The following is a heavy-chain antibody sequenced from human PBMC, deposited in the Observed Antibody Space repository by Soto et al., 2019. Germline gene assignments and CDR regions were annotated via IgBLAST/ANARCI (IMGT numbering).Heavy chain of an antibody. J-gene: IGHJ6*02. CDR2: TIPMFGTT. CDR1: GGTFNNYA. CDR3: TRCGIRYHSIGFYLGIDDMDG. Sequence: QVQLVQSGAEVKKPESSVRVSCKASGGTFNNYAITWVRQAPGQGLEWMGGTIPMFGTTNYAEKFQGRVTITADESTNTAYMELSSLRSKNTAVYYCTRCGIRYHSIGFYLGIDDMDGWGQGTTVIVSS. D-gene: IGHD3-22*01. V-gene: IGHV1-69*12.